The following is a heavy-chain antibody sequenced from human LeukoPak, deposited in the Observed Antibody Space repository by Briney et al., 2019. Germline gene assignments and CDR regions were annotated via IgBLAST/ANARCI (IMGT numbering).Heavy chain of an antibody. CDR1: GFTFSDYG. J-gene: IGHJ2*01. CDR2: INWNGGRT. CDR3: ARRNMHSYLDL. D-gene: IGHD1/OR15-1a*01. Sequence: PGGSERLSCTASGFTFSDYGMAWVRHVPGKGLEWVAGINWNGGRTNYADSVKGRFTISRDNAKNSLYLQLRSLRAEDTALYYCARRNMHSYLDLWRRGPVHTVSS. V-gene: IGHV3-20*04.